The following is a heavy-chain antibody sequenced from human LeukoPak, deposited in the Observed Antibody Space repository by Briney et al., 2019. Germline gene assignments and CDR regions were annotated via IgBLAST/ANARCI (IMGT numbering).Heavy chain of an antibody. V-gene: IGHV3-23*01. CDR3: AKDWGYTPEVSRY. D-gene: IGHD3-16*01. Sequence: GGSLRLSCAASGFTFSSYARSWVRQAPGKGLEWVSAISGSGGSTYYADSVKGRFTISRDNSKNTLYLQMNSLRAEDTAVYYCAKDWGYTPEVSRYWGQGTLVTVSS. CDR1: GFTFSSYA. CDR2: ISGSGGST. J-gene: IGHJ4*02.